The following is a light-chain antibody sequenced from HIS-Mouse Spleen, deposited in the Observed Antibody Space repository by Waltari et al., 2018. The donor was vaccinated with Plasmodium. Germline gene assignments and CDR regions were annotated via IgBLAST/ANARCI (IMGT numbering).Light chain of an antibody. CDR2: DAS. CDR1: QSVSSY. V-gene: IGKV3-11*01. J-gene: IGKJ5*01. CDR3: QQRSNWPPT. Sequence: EIVLTQSPATLSLSPGERATLSCRASQSVSSYLTWYQQKPGQAPRLLIYDASNRATGIPARFSGSGSETDFTLTISSLEPEDFALYDCQQRSNWPPTFGQGTRLEIK.